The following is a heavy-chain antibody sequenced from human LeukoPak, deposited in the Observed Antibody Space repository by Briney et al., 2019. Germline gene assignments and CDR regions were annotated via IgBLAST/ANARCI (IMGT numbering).Heavy chain of an antibody. D-gene: IGHD3-10*01. Sequence: SKTLSLTCTVSGGSISSYYWSWIRQPPGKGLEWIGYIYYSGSTNYNPSLKSRVTISVDTSKNQFSLKLSSVTAADTAVYYCARPSGITHDAFDIWGQGTMVTVSS. CDR3: ARPSGITHDAFDI. CDR2: IYYSGST. J-gene: IGHJ3*02. V-gene: IGHV4-59*08. CDR1: GGSISSYY.